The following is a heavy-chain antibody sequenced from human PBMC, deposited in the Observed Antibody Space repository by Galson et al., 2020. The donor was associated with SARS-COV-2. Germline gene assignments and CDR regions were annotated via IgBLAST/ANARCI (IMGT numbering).Heavy chain of an antibody. CDR3: VKDQCSSTSCYTPDS. J-gene: IGHJ4*02. V-gene: IGHV3-64D*06. Sequence: WGSLRLSCSASGFTFSGYGMHWVRQAPGKGLEYVSAISSNGGSTYYADSVKGRFTISRDNSKNTLYLQMSSLRTEDTAVYYCVKDQCSSTSCYTPDSGGQGTLVTVSS. CDR1: GFTFSGYG. CDR2: ISSNGGST. D-gene: IGHD2-2*02.